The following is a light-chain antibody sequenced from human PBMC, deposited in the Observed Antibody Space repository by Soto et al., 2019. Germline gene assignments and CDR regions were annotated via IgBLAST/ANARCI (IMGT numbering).Light chain of an antibody. V-gene: IGLV2-14*03. CDR3: SAYTTSGTRV. Sequence: QSALTQPASVSGSPGQSITISCTGTSSDVGAYNYVSWHQHLPGKAPKLMIYDVSNRPSGVSNRFSGSKSGNTASLTISGLQPEDEADYYCSAYTTSGTRVFGGGTQLTVL. CDR2: DVS. J-gene: IGLJ3*02. CDR1: SSDVGAYNY.